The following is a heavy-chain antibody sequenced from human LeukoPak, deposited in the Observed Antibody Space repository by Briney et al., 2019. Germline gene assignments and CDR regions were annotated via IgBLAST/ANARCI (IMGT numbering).Heavy chain of an antibody. V-gene: IGHV3-48*04. CDR2: ISSSGTTI. J-gene: IGHJ4*02. CDR3: ARRRDSGSLQHFDY. Sequence: GGSLRLSCAASGFTFSSYAMNWVRQAPGKGLEWVSYISSSGTTIYYADSVKGRFTISRDNAKNSLYLQMNSLRAEDTAVYYCARRRDSGSLQHFDYWGQGTLVTVSS. CDR1: GFTFSSYA. D-gene: IGHD1-26*01.